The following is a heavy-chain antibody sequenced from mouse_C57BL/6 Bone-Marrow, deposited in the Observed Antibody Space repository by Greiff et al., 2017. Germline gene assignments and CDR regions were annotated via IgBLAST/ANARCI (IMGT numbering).Heavy chain of an antibody. CDR3: ARPNFSNDWYFDV. CDR1: GYTFTSYW. CDR2: IYPGSGST. V-gene: IGHV1-55*01. J-gene: IGHJ1*03. D-gene: IGHD2-5*01. Sequence: QVQLQQPGAELVKPGASVKMSCKASGYTFTSYWITWVKQRPGQGLEWIGDIYPGSGSTNYNEKFKSKATLTVDTSSSTAYMQLSTLTSEDSAVYYSARPNFSNDWYFDVWGTGTTVTVSS.